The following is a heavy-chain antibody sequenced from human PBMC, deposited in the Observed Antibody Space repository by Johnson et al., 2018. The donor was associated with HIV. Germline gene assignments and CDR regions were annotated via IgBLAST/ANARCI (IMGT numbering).Heavy chain of an antibody. CDR2: IYSLGST. CDR1: GFTTHINY. D-gene: IGHD6-13*01. Sequence: VQLVESGGGVVRPGGSLRLSCAASGFTTHINYIHWVRQAPGTGLECVSGIYSLGSTYYADAVWCRFTISRDNSKNTLYLQMNSLRVEDTALYYCARGKGAAAGLDAFDIWGQGSMVTFSS. J-gene: IGHJ3*02. CDR3: ARGKGAAAGLDAFDI. V-gene: IGHV3-66*01.